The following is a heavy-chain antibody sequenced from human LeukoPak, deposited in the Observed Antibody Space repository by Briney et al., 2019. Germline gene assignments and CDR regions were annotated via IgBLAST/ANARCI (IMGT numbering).Heavy chain of an antibody. J-gene: IGHJ4*02. CDR2: FYTSGST. CDR1: GGSISSYY. CDR3: ARGGPYDSGSFYFDY. Sequence: PSETLSLTCTVSGGSISSYYWNWIRQPAGKGLEWIGRFYTSGSTNYNPSLKSRVTMSVDTSKNQFSLKVRSVTAADTAVYYCARGGPYDSGSFYFDYWGQGILVTVSS. D-gene: IGHD1-26*01. V-gene: IGHV4-4*07.